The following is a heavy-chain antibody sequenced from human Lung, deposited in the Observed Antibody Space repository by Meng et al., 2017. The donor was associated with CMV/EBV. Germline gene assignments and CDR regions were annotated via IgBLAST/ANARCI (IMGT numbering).Heavy chain of an antibody. Sequence: QWPESVPGLVMPSGTLSLTCTGFGGSISSSSYYWAWTRQPPGEGLEWIGSVVYSGTTYYTSSLKSRVSISVDTSKNQFSLKLSSVTAADTAVYYCARHHHSPTFDYWGQGTLVTVSS. CDR2: VVYSGTT. V-gene: IGHV4-39*01. CDR1: GGSISSSSYY. D-gene: IGHD1-14*01. CDR3: ARHHHSPTFDY. J-gene: IGHJ4*02.